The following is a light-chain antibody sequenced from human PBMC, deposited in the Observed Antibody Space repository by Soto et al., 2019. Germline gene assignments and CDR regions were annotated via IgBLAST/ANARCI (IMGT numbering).Light chain of an antibody. V-gene: IGKV3D-15*01. CDR1: QSVDND. CDR2: DAS. CDR3: QQYNNWPLT. Sequence: EIVMTQSPATLSVSPGDRATLSCRASQSVDNDLAWYQQKPGQPPRLLIYDASTRATGIPARFSGSQSGTEFTLTISSLLSEDFAVHSCQQYNNWPLTFGGATKVDIK. J-gene: IGKJ4*01.